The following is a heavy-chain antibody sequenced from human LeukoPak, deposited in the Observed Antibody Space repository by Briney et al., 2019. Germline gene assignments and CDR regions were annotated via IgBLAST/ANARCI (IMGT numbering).Heavy chain of an antibody. CDR2: ISGSSSGT. CDR1: GFTFSSYV. CDR3: ARDPGRGSSYYYFDY. D-gene: IGHD2-15*01. Sequence: GGSLRLSCAASGFTFSSYVVNWVRQAPGKGLEWVSAISGSSSGTSYADSVKGRFTISRDNSKNTLYLQMDSLRADDTAIYYCARDPGRGSSYYYFDYWGQGTLVTVSS. J-gene: IGHJ4*02. V-gene: IGHV3-23*01.